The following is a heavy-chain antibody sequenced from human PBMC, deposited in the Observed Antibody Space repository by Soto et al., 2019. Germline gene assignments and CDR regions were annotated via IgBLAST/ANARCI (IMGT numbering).Heavy chain of an antibody. J-gene: IGHJ4*02. CDR3: VSLMGNSTGGVDY. D-gene: IGHD2-8*02. V-gene: IGHV1-69*02. Sequence: QVQLVQSGAEVKKPGSSVKVSCKASGGVFSSHTISWVRQAPGQGLEWMGRIIPIISIVNYAQKFQDRATITADKPTNTAYMELNNLRREDTAVYFCVSLMGNSTGGVDYWGQGTLVTVSS. CDR1: GGVFSSHT. CDR2: IIPIISIV.